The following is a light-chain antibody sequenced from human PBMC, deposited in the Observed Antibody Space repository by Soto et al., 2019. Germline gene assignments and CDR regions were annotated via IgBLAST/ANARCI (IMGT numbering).Light chain of an antibody. CDR1: QSILYSSDNKNY. Sequence: DIVMTQSPDSLAVSLGERATINCKSSQSILYSSDNKNYLAWYQQKPGQPPKLLIYWASTRDSGVPDRFSGSGSGADFTLTSSSLQAEDVSVYYCQQYYTTLTFGGVTKVEIK. V-gene: IGKV4-1*01. CDR3: QQYYTTLT. CDR2: WAS. J-gene: IGKJ4*01.